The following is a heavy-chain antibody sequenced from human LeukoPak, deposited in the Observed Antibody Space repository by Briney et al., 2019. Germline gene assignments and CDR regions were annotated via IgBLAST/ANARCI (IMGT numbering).Heavy chain of an antibody. CDR1: GFTFSSYG. J-gene: IGHJ6*02. CDR3: AKAPAPYYYYYGMDV. V-gene: IGHV3-23*01. CDR2: ISGSGGST. Sequence: GRSLRLSCAASGFTFSSYGIHLVRQAPGKGLEWVSAISGSGGSTYYAASVKGRFTISRDNSKNTLYLQMNSLRAEDTAVYYCAKAPAPYYYYYGMDVWGQGTAVTVSS.